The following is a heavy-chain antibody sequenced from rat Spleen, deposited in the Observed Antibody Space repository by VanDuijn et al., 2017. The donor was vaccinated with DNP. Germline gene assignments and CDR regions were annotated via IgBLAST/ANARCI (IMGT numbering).Heavy chain of an antibody. D-gene: IGHD1-7*01. V-gene: IGHV5-20*01. CDR3: TSGLY. J-gene: IGHJ2*01. CDR1: GFTFSDYN. Sequence: EVQLVESGGDLVQPGRSLKVSCAASGFTFSDYNMAWVRQAPTKGLEWVATISSSGGSTYYCDSVKGRFTISSDNAENSLYLQMDSLRSEDTATYYCTSGLYWGQGVMVTVSS. CDR2: ISSSGGST.